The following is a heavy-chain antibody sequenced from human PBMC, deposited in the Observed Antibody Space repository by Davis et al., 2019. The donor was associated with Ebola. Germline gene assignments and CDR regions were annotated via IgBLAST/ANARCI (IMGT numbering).Heavy chain of an antibody. CDR1: GFTVSSNY. V-gene: IGHV3-21*01. D-gene: IGHD2-2*01. J-gene: IGHJ4*02. Sequence: GESLKISCAASGFTVSSNYMSWVRQAPGKGLEWVSSISSSSSYIYYADSVKGRFTISRDNAKNSLYLQMNSLRAEDTAVYYCATGWWDCSSTSCLHYWGQGTLVTVSS. CDR3: ATGWWDCSSTSCLHY. CDR2: ISSSSSYI.